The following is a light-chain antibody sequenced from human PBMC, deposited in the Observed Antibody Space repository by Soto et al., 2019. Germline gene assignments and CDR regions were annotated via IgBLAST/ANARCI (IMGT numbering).Light chain of an antibody. CDR2: GAS. CDR1: QSVLYSSNNKNY. J-gene: IGKJ5*01. V-gene: IGKV4-1*01. Sequence: DILLTQSPDSLTVSLGGRATINCRSSQSVLYSSNNKNYLAWYQQKRGQPPRLLIYGASNRATGIPARFSGSGSGTDFTLTISSLEPEDFAVYYCQQRSNWPQITFGQGTLLEVK. CDR3: QQRSNWPQIT.